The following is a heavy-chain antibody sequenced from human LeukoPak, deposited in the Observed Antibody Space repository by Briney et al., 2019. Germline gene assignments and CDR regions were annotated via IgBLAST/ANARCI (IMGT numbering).Heavy chain of an antibody. J-gene: IGHJ4*02. D-gene: IGHD3-3*01. CDR3: ATYYDFWSGYYAD. CDR1: GYTLTELS. CDR2: FDPEDGET. Sequence: ASVKVSCKVSGYTLTELSMHWVRQAPGKGLEWMGGFDPEDGETIYAQKFQGRVTMIEDTSTDTAYMELSSLRSEDTAVYYCATYYDFWSGYYADWGQGTLVTVSS. V-gene: IGHV1-24*01.